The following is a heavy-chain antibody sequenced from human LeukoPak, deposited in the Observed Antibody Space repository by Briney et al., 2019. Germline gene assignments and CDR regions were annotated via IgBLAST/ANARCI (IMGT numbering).Heavy chain of an antibody. D-gene: IGHD1-26*01. CDR3: AKDLAGSGSYSFDY. Sequence: SGGSLRLSCAASGFTFSSYAMSWVRQAPGKGLEWVSAISGSGSSTYYADSVKGRFTISRDNSKNTLYLQMNSLRAEDTAVYYCAKDLAGSGSYSFDYWGQGTLVTVSS. CDR2: ISGSGSST. J-gene: IGHJ4*02. CDR1: GFTFSSYA. V-gene: IGHV3-23*01.